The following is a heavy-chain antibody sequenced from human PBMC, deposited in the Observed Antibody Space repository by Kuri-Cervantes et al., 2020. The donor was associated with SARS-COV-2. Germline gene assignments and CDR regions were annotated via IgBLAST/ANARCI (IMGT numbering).Heavy chain of an antibody. V-gene: IGHV5-10-1*01. J-gene: IGHJ4*02. CDR2: IDPSDSYT. CDR3: ARHFRHYYDSSGYYHDDY. CDR1: GYSFTSYW. D-gene: IGHD3-22*01. Sequence: GGSLRLSCKGSGYSFTSYWISWVRQMPGKGLEWMGRIDPSDSYTNYSPSFQGHVTISADKSISTAYLQWSSLKASGTAMYYCARHFRHYYDSSGYYHDDYWGQGTLVTVSS.